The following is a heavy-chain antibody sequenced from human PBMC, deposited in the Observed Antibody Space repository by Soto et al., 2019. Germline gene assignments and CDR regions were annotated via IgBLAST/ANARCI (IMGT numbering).Heavy chain of an antibody. J-gene: IGHJ3*02. V-gene: IGHV3-7*01. CDR2: IKQDGSEK. CDR3: ARLYGEGAFDI. CDR1: GFTFSSYW. D-gene: IGHD4-17*01. Sequence: EVQLVESGGGLVQPGGSLRLSCAASGFTFSSYWMNWVHQAPGKGLEWVANIKQDGSEKYYVDSVKGRFTISRDNAKNSLYLQMNSLRAEDTAVYYCARLYGEGAFDIWGQGTMVTVSS.